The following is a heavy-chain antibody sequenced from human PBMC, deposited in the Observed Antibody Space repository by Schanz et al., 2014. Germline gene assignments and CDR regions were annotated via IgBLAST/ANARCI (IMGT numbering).Heavy chain of an antibody. D-gene: IGHD6-13*01. J-gene: IGHJ4*02. Sequence: QVQLVQSGGEVKKPGASATVSCKASGYTFNNHGISWVRQAPGQGLEWMGWISVYHGHTNYAEKVHGRVTMTTDTSTSTVYMELSSLRSEDTAVYYCARDGEAAAGCAYWGQGTLVTVSS. V-gene: IGHV1-18*01. CDR1: GYTFNNHG. CDR2: ISVYHGHT. CDR3: ARDGEAAAGCAY.